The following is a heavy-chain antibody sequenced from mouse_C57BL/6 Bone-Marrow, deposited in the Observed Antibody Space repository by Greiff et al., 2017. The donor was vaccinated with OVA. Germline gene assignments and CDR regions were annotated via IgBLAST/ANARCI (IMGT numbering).Heavy chain of an antibody. CDR3: TSSSGFAY. V-gene: IGHV14-4*01. Sequence: EVHLVESGAELVRPGASVKLSCTASGFNIKDDYMHWVKQRPEQGLEWIGWIDPENGDTEYASKVQGKATITADTSSNTAYLQLSSLTSEDTAVYYCTSSSGFAYWGQGTLVTVSA. J-gene: IGHJ3*01. CDR2: IDPENGDT. CDR1: GFNIKDDY. D-gene: IGHD3-2*02.